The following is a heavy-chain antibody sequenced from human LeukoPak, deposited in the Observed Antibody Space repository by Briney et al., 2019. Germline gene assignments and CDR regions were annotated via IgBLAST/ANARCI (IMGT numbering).Heavy chain of an antibody. Sequence: GGSLRLSCAASGFTFSIYWMSWVRQAPGKGLEWVANIKEDGSEKYYVDSVKGRFIISRDNAKNSLYLQMNSLRAEDTAVYYCAKDSDPSYDSSGYPSPFDYWGQGTLVTVSS. CDR3: AKDSDPSYDSSGYPSPFDY. J-gene: IGHJ4*02. D-gene: IGHD3-22*01. CDR1: GFTFSIYW. CDR2: IKEDGSEK. V-gene: IGHV3-7*01.